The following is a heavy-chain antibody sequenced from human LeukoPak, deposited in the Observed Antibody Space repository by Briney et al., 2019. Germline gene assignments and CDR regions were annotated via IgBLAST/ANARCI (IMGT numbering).Heavy chain of an antibody. V-gene: IGHV1-2*02. J-gene: IGHJ3*02. CDR2: INPNSGGT. CDR1: GYTFTGYY. CDR3: AREEEYYDSSGYQGSDAFDI. Sequence: GASVKLSCKASGYTFTGYYMHWVRQAPGQGLEWMGWINPNSGGTNYAQKFQGRVTMTRDTSISTAYLELSRLRPDDTAVYYCAREEEYYDSSGYQGSDAFDIWGQGTMVTVPS. D-gene: IGHD3-22*01.